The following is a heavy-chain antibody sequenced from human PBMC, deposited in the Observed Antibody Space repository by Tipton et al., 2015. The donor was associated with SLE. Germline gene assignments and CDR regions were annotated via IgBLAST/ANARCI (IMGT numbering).Heavy chain of an antibody. Sequence: TLSLTCSVSGGSVSSERHYWGWIRQTPGKGLEWIGFVYYSGTTRYNPSLESRVTISTDTSKNQFYLELNSVTAADTAVYYCARDQTSRWYFSWGRGTLVPVSS. CDR3: ARDQTSRWYFS. D-gene: IGHD6-13*01. J-gene: IGHJ5*02. V-gene: IGHV4-61*01. CDR2: VYYSGTT. CDR1: GGSVSSERHY.